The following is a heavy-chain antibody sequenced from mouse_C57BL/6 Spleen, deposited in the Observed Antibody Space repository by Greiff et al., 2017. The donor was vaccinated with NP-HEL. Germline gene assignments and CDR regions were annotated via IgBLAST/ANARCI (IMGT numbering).Heavy chain of an antibody. CDR2: ISDGGSYT. J-gene: IGHJ3*01. CDR1: GFTFSSYA. CDR3: AREIIPLYDYGFAY. D-gene: IGHD2-4*01. V-gene: IGHV5-4*01. Sequence: EVQGVESGGGLVKPGGSLKLSCAASGFTFSSYAMSWVRQTPEKRLEWVATISDGGSYTYYPDNVKGRFTISRDNAKNNLYLQMSHLKSEDTAMYYCAREIIPLYDYGFAYWGQGTLVTVSA.